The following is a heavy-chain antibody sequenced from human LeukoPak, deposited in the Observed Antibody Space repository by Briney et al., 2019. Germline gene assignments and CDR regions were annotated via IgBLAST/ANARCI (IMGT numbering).Heavy chain of an antibody. J-gene: IGHJ4*02. Sequence: SETLSLTCAVYGGSVSGYYWSWIRQPPGKGLEWIGEINHSGSTNYNPSLQSRVTISVDTSTNQFSLKLSSVTAADTAVYYCARLAVVTKFDYWGQGTLVTVSS. V-gene: IGHV4-34*01. CDR2: INHSGST. CDR1: GGSVSGYY. D-gene: IGHD3-22*01. CDR3: ARLAVVTKFDY.